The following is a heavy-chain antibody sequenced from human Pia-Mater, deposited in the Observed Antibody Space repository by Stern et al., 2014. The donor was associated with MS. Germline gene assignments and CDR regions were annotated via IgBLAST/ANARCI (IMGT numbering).Heavy chain of an antibody. D-gene: IGHD2-8*02. Sequence: QVQLQESGPGLVKPSETLSLTCAVSGDSISSYTHYWAWIRQPPGKGLEWIGSVYYSGATYYNPSLKSPVTISVDPSKNHFSLGLNPVTAADTAVYYCAKHACTGAACPFDLWGQGTLVTVSS. J-gene: IGHJ4*02. CDR3: AKHACTGAACPFDL. CDR1: GDSISSYTHY. CDR2: VYYSGAT. V-gene: IGHV4-39*01.